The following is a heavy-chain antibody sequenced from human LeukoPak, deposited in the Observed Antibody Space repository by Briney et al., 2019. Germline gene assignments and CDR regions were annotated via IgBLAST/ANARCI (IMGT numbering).Heavy chain of an antibody. D-gene: IGHD2-2*01. Sequence: SASVKVSCKVSGDILTELSIHWVRQTPGKGFEWMGGFDPAAGTILYAQTFQDRIIMTEDTSTGTTSVELGSLTSDDTAIYYCATLVVPAAKRGVWGQGTLVTVSS. CDR1: GDILTELS. V-gene: IGHV1-24*01. CDR3: ATLVVPAAKRGV. J-gene: IGHJ4*02. CDR2: FDPAAGTI.